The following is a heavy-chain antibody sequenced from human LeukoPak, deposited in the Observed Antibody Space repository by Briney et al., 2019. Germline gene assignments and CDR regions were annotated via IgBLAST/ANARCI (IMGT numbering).Heavy chain of an antibody. V-gene: IGHV3-20*04. Sequence: GGSLRLSCAASGFTFDDYGMSWVRQAPGKGLEWVSGINWNGGSTGYADSVKGRFTISRGNAKNSLYLQMNSLRAEDTALYYCARAGGVVIAGPFDYWGQGTLVTVSS. CDR2: INWNGGST. CDR3: ARAGGVVIAGPFDY. D-gene: IGHD3-3*01. J-gene: IGHJ4*02. CDR1: GFTFDDYG.